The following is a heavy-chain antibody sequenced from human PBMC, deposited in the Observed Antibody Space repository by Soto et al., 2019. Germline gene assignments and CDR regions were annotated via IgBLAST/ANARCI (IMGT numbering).Heavy chain of an antibody. V-gene: IGHV3-30-3*01. Sequence: GGSLRLSCAASGFTFSSYAIHWVRQAPGKGLEWVALISSDGSNKYYADSVKGRFTISRDNSKNTLYLQMNSLRAEDTAVYHCERDARLRYYYYGIDVWGQGTTVTVYS. CDR1: GFTFSSYA. CDR3: ERDARLRYYYYGIDV. J-gene: IGHJ6*02. CDR2: ISSDGSNK. D-gene: IGHD3-16*01.